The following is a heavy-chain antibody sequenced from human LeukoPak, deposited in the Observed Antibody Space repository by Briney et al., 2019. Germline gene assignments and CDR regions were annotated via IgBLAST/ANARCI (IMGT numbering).Heavy chain of an antibody. J-gene: IGHJ4*02. Sequence: SETLSLTCTVSGGSLSSYYWSWIRQPAGKGLEWIGRIYTSGSTNYNPSLKSRVTMSVDTSKNQFSLKLSSVTAADTAVYYCARGGDYTVTTSKFFGYFDYWGQGTLVTVSS. CDR1: GGSLSSYY. CDR3: ARGGDYTVTTSKFFGYFDY. CDR2: IYTSGST. D-gene: IGHD4-17*01. V-gene: IGHV4-4*07.